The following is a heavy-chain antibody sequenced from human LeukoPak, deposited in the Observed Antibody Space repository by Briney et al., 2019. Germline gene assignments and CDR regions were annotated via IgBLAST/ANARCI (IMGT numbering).Heavy chain of an antibody. D-gene: IGHD2/OR15-2a*01. CDR2: IYYSGST. Sequence: SETLSLTCTVSGGSISSYYWSWIRQTPGKGLEWIGDIYYSGSTNYNPSLKSRLIISVDTSKNQFSLQLSSVTAADTAVYYCARHSRTYYDFDYWGQGTLVTVSS. CDR3: ARHSRTYYDFDY. CDR1: GGSISSYY. J-gene: IGHJ4*02. V-gene: IGHV4-59*08.